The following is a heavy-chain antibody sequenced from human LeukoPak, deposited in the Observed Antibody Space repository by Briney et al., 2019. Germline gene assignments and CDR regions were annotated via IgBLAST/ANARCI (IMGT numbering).Heavy chain of an antibody. Sequence: PGGSLRLSCAASGFTFSSYGMSWVRQAPGKGLEWVSAISGSGGSTYYADSVKGRFTISRDNSKNTLYLQMNSLRAEDTAVYHCAQRRLYFQHWGQGTLVTVSS. J-gene: IGHJ1*01. CDR2: ISGSGGST. D-gene: IGHD6-19*01. CDR3: AQRRLYFQH. V-gene: IGHV3-23*01. CDR1: GFTFSSYG.